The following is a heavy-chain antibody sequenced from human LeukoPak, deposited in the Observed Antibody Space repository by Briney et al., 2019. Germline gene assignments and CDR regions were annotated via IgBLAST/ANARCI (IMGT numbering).Heavy chain of an antibody. V-gene: IGHV1-2*06. CDR1: GYTFTGYY. CDR2: INPNSGGT. Sequence: GASVKVSCKASGYTFTGYYMHWVRQDPGQGLEWMGRINPNSGGTNYAQKFQGRVTMTRDTSISTAYMELSRLRSDDTAVYYCARDPDWNYVVDYWGQGTLVTVSS. J-gene: IGHJ4*02. CDR3: ARDPDWNYVVDY. D-gene: IGHD1-7*01.